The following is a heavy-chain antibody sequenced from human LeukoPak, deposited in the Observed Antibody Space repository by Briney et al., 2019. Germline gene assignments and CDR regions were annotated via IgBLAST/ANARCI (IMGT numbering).Heavy chain of an antibody. J-gene: IGHJ3*02. CDR2: MNPNSGNT. CDR3: ARGEVEEKAFEI. D-gene: IGHD5-24*01. V-gene: IGHV1-8*01. CDR1: GYTFTSYD. Sequence: ASVKVSCKASGYTFTSYDINWVRQATGQGLEWMGWMNPNSGNTGYAQKFQGRVTTTRNTSISTAYMELSSLRSEDTAVYYCARGEVEEKAFEIWGKGKMVTSLQ.